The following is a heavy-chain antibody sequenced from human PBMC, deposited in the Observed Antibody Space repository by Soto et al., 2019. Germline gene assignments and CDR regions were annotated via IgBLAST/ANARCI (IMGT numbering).Heavy chain of an antibody. Sequence: EVQLLESGGDFVQPGRSLRLSSAASGFPFSNHAMSWVRQAPGKGLEWLSAISATGGSTYYADSVRGRFSISRDNSKNTVFLQMDSLTAEDTAVYFCAKNYNWNFVVEYWGRGTLVTVS. J-gene: IGHJ4*02. V-gene: IGHV3-23*01. CDR1: GFPFSNHA. CDR2: ISATGGST. CDR3: AKNYNWNFVVEY. D-gene: IGHD1-7*01.